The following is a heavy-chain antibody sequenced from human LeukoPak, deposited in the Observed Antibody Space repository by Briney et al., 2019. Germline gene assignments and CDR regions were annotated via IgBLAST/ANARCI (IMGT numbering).Heavy chain of an antibody. V-gene: IGHV3-7*01. CDR2: INQDGSEE. D-gene: IGHD5-12*01. CDR3: VRDGGLSGYDLLDY. CDR1: GFTLCNYW. Sequence: GGSPRLSRGASGFTLCNYWMTRVPQAPGKGQEGGAHINQDGSEEHYMDSVKARFTISRDNAKNSLSLQMNSLRAEDTAVYYCVRDGGLSGYDLLDYWGQGTLVTVSS. J-gene: IGHJ4*02.